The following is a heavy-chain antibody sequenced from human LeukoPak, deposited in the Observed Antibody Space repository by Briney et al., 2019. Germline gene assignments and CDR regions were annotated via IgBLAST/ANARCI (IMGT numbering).Heavy chain of an antibody. CDR2: IFHSGST. CDR1: GFSISSGYY. Sequence: PSETLSLTCTVSGFSISSGYYWGWIRQPPGKGLEWIGSIFHSGSTSYNPSLQSRVTMSVDTSKNLFSLKLSSVTAADTAVYYCARGRFSVVTVDYWGQGTLVTVSS. D-gene: IGHD3-22*01. V-gene: IGHV4-38-2*02. J-gene: IGHJ4*02. CDR3: ARGRFSVVTVDY.